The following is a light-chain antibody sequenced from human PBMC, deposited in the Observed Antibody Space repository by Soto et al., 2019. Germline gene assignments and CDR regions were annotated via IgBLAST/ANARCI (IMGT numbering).Light chain of an antibody. Sequence: EIVMPQSPATLSVSPGESSPLSCRASQSVSSNLAWYQQKPGQDPRLLIYGASTRATGIPARFSGSGSGTEFTLTISSLQSEDFAVYYCKQYNNWITVGNGTRLAIK. CDR1: QSVSSN. CDR3: KQYNNWIT. V-gene: IGKV3-15*01. J-gene: IGKJ5*01. CDR2: GAS.